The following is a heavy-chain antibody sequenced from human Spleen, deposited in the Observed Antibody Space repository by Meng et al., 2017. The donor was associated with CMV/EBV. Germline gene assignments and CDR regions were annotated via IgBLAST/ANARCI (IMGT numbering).Heavy chain of an antibody. Sequence: FSGCSLSTSGVGVGWIRQPPGKALEWLALIYWDDDKRYSPSLKSRLTITKDTSKNQVVLTMTNMDPVDTATYYCAHRGYDYGGSLFDYWGQGTLVTVSS. D-gene: IGHD4-23*01. J-gene: IGHJ4*02. CDR2: IYWDDDK. V-gene: IGHV2-5*02. CDR3: AHRGYDYGGSLFDY. CDR1: GCSLSTSGVG.